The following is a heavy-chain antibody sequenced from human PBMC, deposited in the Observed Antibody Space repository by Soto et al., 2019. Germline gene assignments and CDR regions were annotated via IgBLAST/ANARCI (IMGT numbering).Heavy chain of an antibody. Sequence: QVQLVQSGAEVKKPGSSVKISCQASGGTFSTSTISWVRQAPGQGLEWMGRTIPIVDRAIYAQNFQGRVTMTADKSTNTVYMEMFSLRSDDTAVYYCARAVAGTSILDSWGQGTLVTVSS. CDR1: GGTFSTST. D-gene: IGHD6-19*01. CDR3: ARAVAGTSILDS. J-gene: IGHJ4*02. CDR2: TIPIVDRA. V-gene: IGHV1-69*08.